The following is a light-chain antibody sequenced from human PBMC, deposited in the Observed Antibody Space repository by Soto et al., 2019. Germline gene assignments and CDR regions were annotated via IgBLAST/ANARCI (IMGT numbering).Light chain of an antibody. CDR1: ASNIGNND. Sequence: QSVLTQPPSVSGTPGQRVVISCSGSASNIGNNDVYWYQHLPGTAPKLLIYRNTQRPSGVPDRFSGSRSGTSASLAISGLQSEDEADFYCSAWDDSLSGHVVFGRGTKVTVL. J-gene: IGLJ2*01. CDR2: RNT. CDR3: SAWDDSLSGHVV. V-gene: IGLV1-47*01.